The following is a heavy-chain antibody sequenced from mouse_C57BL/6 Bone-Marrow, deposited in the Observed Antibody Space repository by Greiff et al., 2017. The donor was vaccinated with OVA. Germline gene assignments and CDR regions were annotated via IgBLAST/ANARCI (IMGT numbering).Heavy chain of an antibody. CDR3: ARHWSCAMDY. CDR2: ISHLAYST. J-gene: IGHJ4*01. V-gene: IGHV5-15*01. CDR1: GFTFSDYG. Sequence: EVQLVEPGGGLVQPGGSLKLSCAASGFTFSDYGMAWVRQAPRKGPEWVAFISHLAYSTYYADTVTGRFTLSRENAKNTLYLERSSLRSEDTAMYDCARHWSCAMDYWGQGTSVTVSS.